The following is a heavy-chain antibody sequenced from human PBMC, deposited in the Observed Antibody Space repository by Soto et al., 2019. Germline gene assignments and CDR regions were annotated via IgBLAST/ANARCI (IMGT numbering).Heavy chain of an antibody. CDR3: ARGPSPLAY. D-gene: IGHD6-6*01. CDR1: GDSASSNSAA. V-gene: IGHV6-1*01. CDR2: TYYRSKWYS. Sequence: SQTLSLTCAVSGDSASSNSAAWNWIRQSPSRGLEWLGRTYYRSKWYSDYAGSVKSRITINADTSKNQFSLHLNSVTPQDTAVYYCARGPSPLAYWGRGTVVTVSS. J-gene: IGHJ4*02.